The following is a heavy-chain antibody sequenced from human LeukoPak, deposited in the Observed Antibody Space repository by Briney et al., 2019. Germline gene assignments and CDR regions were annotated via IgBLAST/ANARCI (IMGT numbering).Heavy chain of an antibody. J-gene: IGHJ5*02. CDR3: ARDHNAAGYSSGWYDNWFDP. Sequence: ASVKVSCKASGYTFTSYGISWVRQAPGQGLEWMGWISAYNGNTNYAQKLQGRVTMTTDTSTSTAYMELRSLRSDDTAVYYCARDHNAAGYSSGWYDNWFDPWGQGTLVTVSS. D-gene: IGHD6-19*01. CDR1: GYTFTSYG. V-gene: IGHV1-18*01. CDR2: ISAYNGNT.